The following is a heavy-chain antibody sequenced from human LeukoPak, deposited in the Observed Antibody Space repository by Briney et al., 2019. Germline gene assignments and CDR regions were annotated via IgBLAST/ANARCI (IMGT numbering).Heavy chain of an antibody. CDR3: ARDRAWNYFDY. V-gene: IGHV3-30*03. D-gene: IGHD3-3*01. CDR1: GFTFSRHG. CDR2: ISNDGSRK. Sequence: GGSLRLSCAPSGFTFSRHGMHWVRQAPGKGLEWVAVISNDGSRKYYAHSVEGRFTISRDNSKNTLYLQMDSLRAEDTAVYYCARDRAWNYFDYWGQGTLVTVSS. J-gene: IGHJ4*02.